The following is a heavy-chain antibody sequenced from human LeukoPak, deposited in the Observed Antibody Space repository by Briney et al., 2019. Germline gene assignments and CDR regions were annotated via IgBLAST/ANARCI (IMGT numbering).Heavy chain of an antibody. D-gene: IGHD1-26*01. J-gene: IGHJ5*02. V-gene: IGHV3-30*18. CDR3: AKDRARIVGATNWFDP. CDR1: GFTFSSYG. CDR2: ISYDGSNK. Sequence: PGGSLRLSCAASGFTFSSYGMHWVRQAPGKGLEWVAVISYDGSNKYYADSVKGRFTISRDNSKNTLYLQMNSLRAEDTAVYYCAKDRARIVGATNWFDPWGQGTLVTVSS.